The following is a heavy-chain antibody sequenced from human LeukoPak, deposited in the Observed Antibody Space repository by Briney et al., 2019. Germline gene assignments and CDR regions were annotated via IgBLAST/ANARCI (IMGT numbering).Heavy chain of an antibody. CDR1: GFTFSSHG. J-gene: IGHJ3*02. CDR3: ARDSPNYSKGAIDI. V-gene: IGHV3-74*01. Sequence: GGSLRLSCAASGFTFSSHGMHWVRQAPGKGLVWVSHVSTDGTSTSYVDSGKGRFTISRDNAKNTLYLQINSLRAEDTAVYYCARDSPNYSKGAIDIWGQGTMVTVSS. D-gene: IGHD1-7*01. CDR2: VSTDGTST.